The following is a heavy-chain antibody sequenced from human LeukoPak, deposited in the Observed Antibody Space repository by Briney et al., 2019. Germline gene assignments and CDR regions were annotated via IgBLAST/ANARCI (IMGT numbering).Heavy chain of an antibody. CDR1: GGSICSYY. CDR2: IYTSGST. V-gene: IGHV4-4*07. CDR3: ARDREGIAARRYYFDY. Sequence: PSETLSLTCTVSGGSICSYYWSWIRQPAGKGLEWIGRIYTSGSTNYSPSLKSRVTMSVDTSKNQFSLKLSSVTAADTAVYYCARDREGIAARRYYFDYWGQGTLVTVSS. D-gene: IGHD6-6*01. J-gene: IGHJ4*02.